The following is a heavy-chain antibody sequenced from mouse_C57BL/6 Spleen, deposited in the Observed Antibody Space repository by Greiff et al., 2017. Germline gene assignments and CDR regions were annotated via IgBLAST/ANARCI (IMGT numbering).Heavy chain of an antibody. V-gene: IGHV1-15*01. CDR2: IDPETGGT. Sequence: QVQLQQSGAELVRPGASVTLSCKASGYTFTDYEMHWVKQTPVHGLEWIGAIDPETGGTAYNQKFKGKAILTADKSSSTAYMELRSLTSEDSAVYYCTRDYYGSYFDYWGQGTTLTVSS. CDR3: TRDYYGSYFDY. D-gene: IGHD1-1*01. J-gene: IGHJ2*01. CDR1: GYTFTDYE.